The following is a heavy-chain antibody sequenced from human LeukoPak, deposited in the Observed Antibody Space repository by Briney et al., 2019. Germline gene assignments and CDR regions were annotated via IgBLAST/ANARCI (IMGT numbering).Heavy chain of an antibody. Sequence: GASVKVSCKASGGTFSSYAISWVRLAPGQGLEWMGGIIPIFGTANYAQKFQGRVTITTDESTSTAYMELSSLRSEDTAVYYCARGGSGSYYSDYYYYYMDVWGKGTTVTVSS. CDR3: ARGGSGSYYSDYYYYYMDV. CDR1: GGTFSSYA. J-gene: IGHJ6*03. D-gene: IGHD1-26*01. V-gene: IGHV1-69*05. CDR2: IIPIFGTA.